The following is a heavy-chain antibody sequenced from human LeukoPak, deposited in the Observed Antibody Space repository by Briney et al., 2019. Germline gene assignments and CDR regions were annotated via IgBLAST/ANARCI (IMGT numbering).Heavy chain of an antibody. CDR1: GCTPSSYA. CDR2: MRGSGGST. CDR3: AKDPDYDTNFDY. Sequence: GGSLRLSCAASGCTPSSYAMSWVRHPPAKGLELVSAMRGSGGSTYYADSPKGRFTISRDNPKNTLYLQMSSLRAEETAVYNSAKDPDYDTNFDYWGQGTLVTVSS. D-gene: IGHD3-22*01. V-gene: IGHV3-23*01. J-gene: IGHJ4*02.